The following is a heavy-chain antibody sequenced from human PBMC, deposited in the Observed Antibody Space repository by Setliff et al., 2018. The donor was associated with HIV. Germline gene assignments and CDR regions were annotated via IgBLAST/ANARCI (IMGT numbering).Heavy chain of an antibody. Sequence: ASVMVSCKASGYTFTGYYMYWVRQAPGQGLQWVGWINPNSGGTKYAQKFQGRVTMTRDTSISTAYMELTRLRYDDTAVYYCAREAYYYESSGYPRDPFDIWGQGTMVTVSS. CDR3: AREAYYYESSGYPRDPFDI. CDR2: INPNSGGT. J-gene: IGHJ3*02. V-gene: IGHV1-2*02. D-gene: IGHD3-22*01. CDR1: GYTFTGYY.